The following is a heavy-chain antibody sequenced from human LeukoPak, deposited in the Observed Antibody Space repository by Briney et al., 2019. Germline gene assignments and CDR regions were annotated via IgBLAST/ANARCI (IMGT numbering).Heavy chain of an antibody. CDR2: ISSSGSTI. J-gene: IGHJ4*02. Sequence: GGSLRLSCAASGFTFSSYEMNWVRQAPGKGLEWVSYISSSGSTIYYADSVKGRFTISRDNAKNSLYLQMNSLRAEDTAVYYCARDRGGSYRLWWYWGQGTLVTVSS. D-gene: IGHD1-26*01. CDR3: ARDRGGSYRLWWY. V-gene: IGHV3-48*03. CDR1: GFTFSSYE.